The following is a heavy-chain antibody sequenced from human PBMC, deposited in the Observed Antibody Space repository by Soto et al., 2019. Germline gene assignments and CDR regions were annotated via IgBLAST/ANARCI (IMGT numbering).Heavy chain of an antibody. CDR2: MYYSGST. Sequence: QVQLQESGPGLVKPSETLSLSCSVSGGSISGHYWSWVRQTPGKGLEWIGYMYYSGSTNNNPSRKSRVTVSVDTSKNHFSLRLTSVTAADTAVYYCARGPYYDLIWNYYYMDVWGKGTTVTVSS. J-gene: IGHJ6*03. CDR3: ARGPYYDLIWNYYYMDV. V-gene: IGHV4-59*08. CDR1: GGSISGHY. D-gene: IGHD3-16*01.